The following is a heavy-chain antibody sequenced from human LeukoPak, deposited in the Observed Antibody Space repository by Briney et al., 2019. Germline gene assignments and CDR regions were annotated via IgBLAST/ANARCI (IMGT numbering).Heavy chain of an antibody. V-gene: IGHV3-30-3*01. Sequence: GRSLRLSCAASGFTFSSYAMHWVRQAPGKGLEWVAVISYDGSNRYYADSVKGRFTISRDNSKNTLYLQMNSLRAEDTAVYYCARDRARNFDYWGQGTLVTVSS. CDR3: ARDRARNFDY. D-gene: IGHD1-14*01. J-gene: IGHJ4*02. CDR2: ISYDGSNR. CDR1: GFTFSSYA.